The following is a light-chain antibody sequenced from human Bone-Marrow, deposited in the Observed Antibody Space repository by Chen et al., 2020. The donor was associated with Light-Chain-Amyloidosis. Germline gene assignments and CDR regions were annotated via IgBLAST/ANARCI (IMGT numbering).Light chain of an antibody. V-gene: IGKV3-11*01. CDR2: DAS. CDR1: QSVSRY. J-gene: IGKJ4*01. CDR3: QQRANWPPLT. Sequence: EIVLTQSPAIMSLYPGERATLSCRASQSVSRYLAWYQQKPGQATRLLTYDASHRATGVPARFSGSGSGTDVTLTISSLEPEDFALYYCQQRANWPPLTFGGGTKVEIK.